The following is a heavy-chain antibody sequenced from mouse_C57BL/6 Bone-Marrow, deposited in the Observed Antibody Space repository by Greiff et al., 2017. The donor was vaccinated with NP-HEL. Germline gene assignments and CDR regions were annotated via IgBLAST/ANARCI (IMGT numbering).Heavy chain of an antibody. Sequence: QVQLQQPGAELVKPGASVKPSCKASGYTFTSYWMHWVKQRPGRGLEWIGRIDPNSGGTKYNEKFKSKATLTVDKPSSTAYMQLSSLTSEDSAVYYCARHWDDWYFDVWGTGTTVTVSS. J-gene: IGHJ1*03. CDR3: ARHWDDWYFDV. V-gene: IGHV1-72*01. CDR1: GYTFTSYW. CDR2: IDPNSGGT. D-gene: IGHD4-1*01.